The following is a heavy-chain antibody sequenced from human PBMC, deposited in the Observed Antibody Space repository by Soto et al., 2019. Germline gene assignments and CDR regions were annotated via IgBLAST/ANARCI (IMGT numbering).Heavy chain of an antibody. D-gene: IGHD3-3*01. Sequence: QVQLVQSGAEVKKPGASVKVSCKASGYTFTSYGISWVRQAPGXXXXWMGWISAYNGNTNYAQKLQGRVTMTTDTSTSTAYMELRSLRSDDTAVYYCARVGPGADFWSGYYNFDYWGQGTLVTVSS. V-gene: IGHV1-18*01. J-gene: IGHJ4*02. CDR3: ARVGPGADFWSGYYNFDY. CDR2: ISAYNGNT. CDR1: GYTFTSYG.